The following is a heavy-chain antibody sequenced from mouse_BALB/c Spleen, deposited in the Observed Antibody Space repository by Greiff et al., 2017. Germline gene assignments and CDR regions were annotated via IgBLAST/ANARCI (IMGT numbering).Heavy chain of an antibody. D-gene: IGHD1-2*01. Sequence: VQLQQSGAELVKPGASVKLSCTASGFNIKDTYMHWVKQRPEQGLEWIGRIDPANGNTKYDPKFQGKATITADTSSNTAYLQLSSLISEDTAVYYCASSLYGYLYAMDYWGQGTSVTVSS. J-gene: IGHJ4*01. CDR2: IDPANGNT. CDR1: GFNIKDTY. V-gene: IGHV14-3*02. CDR3: ASSLYGYLYAMDY.